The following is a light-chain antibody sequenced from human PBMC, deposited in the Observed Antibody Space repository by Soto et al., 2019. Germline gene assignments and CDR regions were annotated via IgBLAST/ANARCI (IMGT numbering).Light chain of an antibody. J-gene: IGLJ1*01. CDR2: EVV. CDR1: KNDIGVYDF. Sequence: QSVLTQPPSASGSPGQSVTISCTGTKNDIGVYDFVSWYQHHPGKAPRLIIYEVVRRPSGVPDRFSGSKSGNTASLTVSGLQAADEADYFCKSYAGSNTYVFGSGTKVTVL. CDR3: KSYAGSNTYV. V-gene: IGLV2-8*01.